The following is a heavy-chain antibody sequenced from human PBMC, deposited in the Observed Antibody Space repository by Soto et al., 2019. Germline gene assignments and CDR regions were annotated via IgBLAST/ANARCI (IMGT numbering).Heavy chain of an antibody. J-gene: IGHJ4*02. Sequence: LSLTCTVSGGSINNYYWSWIRQPPGKRLEWIGYIFYSGSPTYNPSLKSRVTMSVDTSKNQFSLNLRSVTAADTAVYYCARGSDYGRYWGQGTLVTVSS. CDR1: GGSINNYY. D-gene: IGHD4-17*01. CDR2: IFYSGSP. V-gene: IGHV4-59*01. CDR3: ARGSDYGRY.